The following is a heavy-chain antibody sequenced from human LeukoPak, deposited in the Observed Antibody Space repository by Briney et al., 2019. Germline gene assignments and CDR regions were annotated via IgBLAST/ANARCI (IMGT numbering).Heavy chain of an antibody. CDR2: ISGSAATI. CDR1: GFSFSSYE. D-gene: IGHD6-19*01. CDR3: ARAGLDY. J-gene: IGHJ4*02. Sequence: GGSLRLSCAASGFSFSSYEMNWVRQAPGKGLEWLSHISGSAATIYYADSVKGRFIISRDNAKNSLYLQMDSLRAEDTAIYYRARAGLDYWGQGTLVTVSS. V-gene: IGHV3-48*03.